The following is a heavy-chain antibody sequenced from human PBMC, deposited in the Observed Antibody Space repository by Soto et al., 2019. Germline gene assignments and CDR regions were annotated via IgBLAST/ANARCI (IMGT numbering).Heavy chain of an antibody. CDR3: TRDTGPDYYDSSGYSRTFDY. V-gene: IGHV3-49*03. CDR2: IRSKAYGGTT. J-gene: IGHJ4*02. D-gene: IGHD3-22*01. CDR1: GFTFGDYA. Sequence: GGSPRLSCTASGFTFGDYAMSWFRQAPGKGLVWVGFIRSKAYGGTTEYAASVKGRFTISRDDSKSIAYLQMNSLKTEDTAVYYCTRDTGPDYYDSSGYSRTFDYWGQGTLVTVSS.